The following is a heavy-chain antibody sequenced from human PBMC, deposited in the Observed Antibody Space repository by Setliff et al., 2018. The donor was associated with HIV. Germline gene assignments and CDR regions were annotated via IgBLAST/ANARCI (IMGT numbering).Heavy chain of an antibody. J-gene: IGHJ4*02. V-gene: IGHV4-31*03. CDR1: GGSINSGNNY. D-gene: IGHD3-10*01. CDR3: AREVRGAQLYYFDY. CDR2: IYYSGTT. Sequence: PSETLSLTCTVSGGSINSGNNYWSWIRQHPGKGLEWIGFIYYSGTTYYNPSLKSRVTISVDTSKNQFSLKLNSVTAADTAVYYCAREVRGAQLYYFDYWGQGALVTVSS.